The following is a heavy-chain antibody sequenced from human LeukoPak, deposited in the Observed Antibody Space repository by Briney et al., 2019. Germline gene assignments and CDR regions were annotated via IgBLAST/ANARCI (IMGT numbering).Heavy chain of an antibody. CDR1: EFTFSSYS. J-gene: IGHJ5*02. CDR3: ARRGPVGCSGTSCFAGPVDS. CDR2: IRGTSSYI. D-gene: IGHD2-2*01. Sequence: PGGSLRLSWAASEFTFSSYSMNWVAQAPGKGLEGVSSIRGTSSYIYYADSVKGRFTISRDNAKNSLYLEMNSLRAEDTAVYYCARRGPVGCSGTSCFAGPVDSWGQGTLVTVSS. V-gene: IGHV3-21*01.